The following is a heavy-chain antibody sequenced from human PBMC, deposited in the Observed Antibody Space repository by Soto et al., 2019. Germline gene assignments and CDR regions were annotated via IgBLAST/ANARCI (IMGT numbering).Heavy chain of an antibody. J-gene: IGHJ4*02. D-gene: IGHD5-18*01. CDR1: GFTFSSYA. V-gene: IGHV3-23*01. CDR3: AKDGLGAYTYGSYYFDY. CDR2: ISSSGGST. Sequence: EVQLLESGGGLVQPGGSLRLSCAASGFTFSSYAMSWVRQAPGKGLEWVSTISSSGGSTYYADSVKGRCTISRDNSKKTEYQKRNSLRAEDTAVYYCAKDGLGAYTYGSYYFDYWGQGTLVTVSS.